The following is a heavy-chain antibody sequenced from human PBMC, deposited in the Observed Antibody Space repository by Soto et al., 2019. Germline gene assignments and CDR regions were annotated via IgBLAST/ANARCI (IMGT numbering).Heavy chain of an antibody. CDR2: INHSGST. V-gene: IGHV4-34*01. J-gene: IGHJ4*02. D-gene: IGHD2-8*01. Sequence: QVQLQQWGAGLLKPSETLSLTCAVYGGSFSGYYWSWIRQPPGKGLEWIGEINHSGSTNYNPSLKSRVTISVDTSKNQFSLKLSSVTAADTAVYYCARGYIVLMVYAMTLFDYWGQGTLVTVSS. CDR1: GGSFSGYY. CDR3: ARGYIVLMVYAMTLFDY.